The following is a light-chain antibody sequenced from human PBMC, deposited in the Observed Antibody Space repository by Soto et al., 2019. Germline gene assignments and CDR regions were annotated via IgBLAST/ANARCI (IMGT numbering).Light chain of an antibody. CDR3: QQYGSTPLT. CDR1: QSVRSNS. J-gene: IGKJ4*01. Sequence: EIVLTQSPDTLSLSPGERATLSCRASQSVRSNSLAWYQQKPGQAPRFLIYDASSRATGIPDRFSGSWSGTDFPLTISRLEPEDYAVYYCQQYGSTPLTLGGGTKVDIK. V-gene: IGKV3-20*01. CDR2: DAS.